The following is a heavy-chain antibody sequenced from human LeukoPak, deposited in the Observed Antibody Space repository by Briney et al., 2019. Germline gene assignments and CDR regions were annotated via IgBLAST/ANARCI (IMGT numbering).Heavy chain of an antibody. V-gene: IGHV3-7*01. D-gene: IGHD3-10*01. J-gene: IGHJ4*02. CDR2: IKQDESEK. CDR3: ASTFGSGSPFDY. CDR1: GFTFSSYW. Sequence: GGPLTLSCAVSGFTFSSYWVSGARQAPGKGREGGANIKQDESEKYNVDSVKGRFTISRDNAKNPLYLQMNSMRAADTAVYYCASTFGSGSPFDYWGQGTLVTVSS.